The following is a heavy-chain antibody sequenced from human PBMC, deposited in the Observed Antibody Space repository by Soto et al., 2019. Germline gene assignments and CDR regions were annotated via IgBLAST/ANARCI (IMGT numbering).Heavy chain of an antibody. CDR3: ARDEMAVTAIGYH. D-gene: IGHD1-20*01. CDR1: GGSISPYY. J-gene: IGHJ5*02. Sequence: SETLSLACTVSGGSISPYYWSWGRQPAGKGLQWIGRIYTSGSTRYNPYLKSRVTMSLDTSRNQFSLKLTSVTAADTAVYFWARDEMAVTAIGYHWGQATMVTLS. V-gene: IGHV4-4*07. CDR2: IYTSGST.